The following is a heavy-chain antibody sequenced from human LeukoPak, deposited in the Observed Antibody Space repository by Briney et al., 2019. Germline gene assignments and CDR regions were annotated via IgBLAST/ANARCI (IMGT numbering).Heavy chain of an antibody. CDR2: IWYDGSNK. Sequence: GGSLRLSCAASGFTFSSYGMHWVRQAPGKGLEWVAVIWYDGSNKYYADSVKGRFTISRDNSRNTLYLQMNSLRAEDTAVYYCARDFSTTVTTGAADVWGKGTTVTVSS. CDR1: GFTFSSYG. D-gene: IGHD4-11*01. J-gene: IGHJ6*04. CDR3: ARDFSTTVTTGAADV. V-gene: IGHV3-33*01.